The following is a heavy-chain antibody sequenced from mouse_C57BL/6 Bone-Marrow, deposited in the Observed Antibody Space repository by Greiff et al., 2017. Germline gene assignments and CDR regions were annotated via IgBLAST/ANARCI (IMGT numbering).Heavy chain of an antibody. CDR1: GFSFTSYA. CDR3: ASQTAQADFDY. V-gene: IGHV2-9-1*01. J-gene: IGHJ2*01. D-gene: IGHD3-2*02. CDR2: IRTGGGT. Sequence: VNLVEPGPGLVAPSQSLSITCTVSGFSFTSYAISWVRQPPGKGLEWLGVIRTGGGTNNNYPLKSRRRISKDNSKSQVFLKMNSLQTDDTARYYCASQTAQADFDYWGQGTTLTVSS.